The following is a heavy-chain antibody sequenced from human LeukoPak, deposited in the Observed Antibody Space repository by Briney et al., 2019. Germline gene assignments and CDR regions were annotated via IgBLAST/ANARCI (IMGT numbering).Heavy chain of an antibody. D-gene: IGHD2-2*01. Sequence: GGSLRLSCAASGFTFSSYSMNWVRQAPGKGLEWVSSISSSSSYIYYADSVKGRFTISRDNAKNSLYLQMNSLRAEDTAVYYCARIVVVPAATYFDYWGQGTLVTVSS. V-gene: IGHV3-21*01. CDR2: ISSSSSYI. CDR3: ARIVVVPAATYFDY. CDR1: GFTFSSYS. J-gene: IGHJ4*02.